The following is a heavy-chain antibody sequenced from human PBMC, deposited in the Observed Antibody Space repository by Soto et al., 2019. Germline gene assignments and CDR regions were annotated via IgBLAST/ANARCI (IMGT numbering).Heavy chain of an antibody. CDR2: IIPILGIA. CDR3: ALTKTLAAAGTIVFDY. J-gene: IGHJ4*02. V-gene: IGHV1-69*02. Sequence: ASVKVSCKASGGTLSSYTISWVRQAPGQGLEWMGRIIPILGIANYAQKFQGRVTITADKSTSTAYMELSSLRSEDTAVYYCALTKTLAAAGTIVFDYWGQGTLVTVSS. D-gene: IGHD6-13*01. CDR1: GGTLSSYT.